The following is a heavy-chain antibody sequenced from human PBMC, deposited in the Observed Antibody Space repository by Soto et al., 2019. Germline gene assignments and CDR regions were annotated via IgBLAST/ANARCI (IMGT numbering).Heavy chain of an antibody. CDR3: ARDRSYNWNYGYYYYGMDV. D-gene: IGHD1-7*01. V-gene: IGHV3-30-3*01. CDR1: GFTFSSYA. Sequence: QVQLVESGGGVVQPGRSLRLSCAASGFTFSSYAMHWVRQAPGKGLEWVAVISYDGSNKYYADSVKGRFTISRDNSKNTLYLQMNSLRAEDTAVYYCARDRSYNWNYGYYYYGMDVWGQGTTVTVSS. J-gene: IGHJ6*02. CDR2: ISYDGSNK.